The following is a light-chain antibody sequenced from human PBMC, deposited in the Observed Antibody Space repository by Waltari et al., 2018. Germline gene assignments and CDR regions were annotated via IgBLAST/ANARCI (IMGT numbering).Light chain of an antibody. Sequence: ELIMTQSPATLSVSPGERATLSCRASETVGNNLAWYQQKLGQAPRLLIYGVSTRATGIPARFSGSGSGTEFTLTISGLQSEDFAVYFCQQYNDWPPITFGQGTRLEIK. CDR2: GVS. V-gene: IGKV3-15*01. CDR1: ETVGNN. J-gene: IGKJ5*01. CDR3: QQYNDWPPIT.